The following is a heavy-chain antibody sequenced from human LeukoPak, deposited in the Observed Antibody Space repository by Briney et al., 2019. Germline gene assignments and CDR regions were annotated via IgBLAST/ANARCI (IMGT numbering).Heavy chain of an antibody. V-gene: IGHV1-8*01. CDR1: GYTFTSYD. J-gene: IGHJ4*02. Sequence: GASVKVSCKASGYTFTSYDINWVRQATGQGLEWMGWMNPNSGNTGYAQKFQGRVTMTRNTSISTAYMELSSLRSEDTAVYYCARFPYCTNVVCPPAWGQGTLVTVSS. D-gene: IGHD2-8*01. CDR3: ARFPYCTNVVCPPA. CDR2: MNPNSGNT.